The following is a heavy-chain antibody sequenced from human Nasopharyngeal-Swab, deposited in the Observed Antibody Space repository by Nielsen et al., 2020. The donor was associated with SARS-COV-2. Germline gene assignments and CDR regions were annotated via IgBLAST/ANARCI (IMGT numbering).Heavy chain of an antibody. D-gene: IGHD6-13*01. CDR2: ISAYNGNT. V-gene: IGHV1-18*01. Sequence: WVRQAPGQGLEWMGWISAYNGNTNYAQKLQGRVTMTTDTSTSTAYMELRSLRSDDTAVYYCARVLEYSSSQPLFDPWGQGTLVTVSS. J-gene: IGHJ5*02. CDR3: ARVLEYSSSQPLFDP.